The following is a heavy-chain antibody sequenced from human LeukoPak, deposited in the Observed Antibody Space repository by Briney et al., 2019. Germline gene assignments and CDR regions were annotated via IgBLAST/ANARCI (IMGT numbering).Heavy chain of an antibody. CDR2: IKQDGSEK. V-gene: IGHV3-7*01. J-gene: IGHJ6*03. D-gene: IGHD6-13*01. CDR1: GFTFSSYW. CDR3: ARPRGSSLTGYYYYMDV. Sequence: GGSLRLSCAASGFTFSSYWMSWVRQAPGKGLEWVANIKQDGSEKYYVDSVKGRFTISRDSAKNSLYLQMNSLRAEDTAVYYCARPRGSSLTGYYYYMDVWGKGTTVTVSS.